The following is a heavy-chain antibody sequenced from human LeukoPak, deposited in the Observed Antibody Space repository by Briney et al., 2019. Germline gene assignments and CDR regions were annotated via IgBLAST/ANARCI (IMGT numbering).Heavy chain of an antibody. CDR2: INHSGST. V-gene: IGHV4-34*01. CDR3: ARRYSYYYYMDV. CDR1: GGSFSGYY. D-gene: IGHD1-1*01. Sequence: SETLSLTCAVYGGSFSGYYWSWIRQPPGKGLEWIGEINHSGSTNYNPSLKSRVTISVDTSKNQFSLKLSPVTAADTAVYYCARRYSYYYYMDVWGKGTTVTISS. J-gene: IGHJ6*03.